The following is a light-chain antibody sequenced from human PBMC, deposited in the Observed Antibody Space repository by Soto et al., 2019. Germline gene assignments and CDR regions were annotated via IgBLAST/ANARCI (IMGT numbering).Light chain of an antibody. V-gene: IGKV2-28*01. CDR1: YILHSNGISY. J-gene: IGKJ1*01. CDR3: MQGLQKPSI. Sequence: VNQPPRALSVSHEMPTSMSCRTSYILHSNGISYLHWYLQKPGQSPQLLIYLGSTRAFGVPDRFSGSGSGTEYTLKISSVEVEGVGVYYCMQGLQKPSIIGQGTKVDIK. CDR2: LGS.